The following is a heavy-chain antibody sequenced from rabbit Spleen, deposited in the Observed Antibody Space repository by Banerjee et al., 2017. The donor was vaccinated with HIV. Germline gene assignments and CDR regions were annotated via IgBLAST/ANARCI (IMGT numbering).Heavy chain of an antibody. J-gene: IGHJ4*01. CDR2: IYGGSGGFT. Sequence: QQQLEESGGGLVKPGGTLTLTCKASGIDFSAYYYMCWVRQAPGKGLEWIGCIYGGSGGFTYYASWAKGRFSCSKTSSTTVTLQMTSLTAADTATYFCARGMGWYNNPFNLWGPGTLVTVS. D-gene: IGHD3-1*01. CDR1: GIDFSAYYY. V-gene: IGHV1S45*01. CDR3: ARGMGWYNNPFNL.